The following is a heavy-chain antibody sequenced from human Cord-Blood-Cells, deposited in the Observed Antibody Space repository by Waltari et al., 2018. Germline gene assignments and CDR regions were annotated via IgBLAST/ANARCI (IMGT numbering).Heavy chain of an antibody. V-gene: IGHV3-23*01. CDR3: AKDQVIVVVITLDY. CDR2: ISGSGGST. CDR1: GFTFSSYA. Sequence: EVQLLESGGGLVQPGGSLRLSCAASGFTFSSYAMSCVRQAPGKGLEWVSAISGSGGSTYYADSVKGRFTISRDNSKNTLYLQMNSLRAEDTAVYYCAKDQVIVVVITLDYWGQGTLVTVSS. J-gene: IGHJ4*02. D-gene: IGHD3-22*01.